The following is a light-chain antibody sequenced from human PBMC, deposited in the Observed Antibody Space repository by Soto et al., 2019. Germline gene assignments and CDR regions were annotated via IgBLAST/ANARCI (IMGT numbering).Light chain of an antibody. Sequence: DIQMTQSPSTLSGSVGDRVTITCRASQTISSWSAWYQQKPGKAPKLLIYKASTLKSGVPSRFSGSGSGTEFTLTISSLQPDDFATYYRQHYNSYSEAFGQGTKVELK. V-gene: IGKV1-5*03. CDR3: QHYNSYSEA. J-gene: IGKJ1*01. CDR2: KAS. CDR1: QTISSW.